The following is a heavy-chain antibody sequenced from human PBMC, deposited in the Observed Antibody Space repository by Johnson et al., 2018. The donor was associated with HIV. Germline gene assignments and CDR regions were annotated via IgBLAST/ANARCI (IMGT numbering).Heavy chain of an antibody. CDR2: ISGSGGST. CDR3: ARAGDADAFDI. J-gene: IGHJ3*02. CDR1: GLSFSDYA. Sequence: VQLVESGGGVVQPGRSVRLSCAASGLSFSDYAMSWVRQAPGKGLEWVSAISGSGGSTYYADSVKGRFTISRDNSKNTLYLQMNSLRAEDTAVYYCARAGDADAFDIWGQGTMVTVSS. V-gene: IGHV3-23*04. D-gene: IGHD3-10*01.